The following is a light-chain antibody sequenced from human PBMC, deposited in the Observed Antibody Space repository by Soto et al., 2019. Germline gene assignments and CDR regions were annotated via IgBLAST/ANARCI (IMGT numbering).Light chain of an antibody. CDR3: QRTTDFT. V-gene: IGKV1-5*01. CDR2: DVS. J-gene: IGKJ2*01. CDR1: SSSKW. Sequence: DIQMTQSPSTLAASVGDTVTMTCRSSSKWLAWYQKKPGKAPKLLIYDVSNLEKGVPPRFSGSTSGAESTLTITGLQPDDLGTDYCQRTTDFTFRQGTKVEIK.